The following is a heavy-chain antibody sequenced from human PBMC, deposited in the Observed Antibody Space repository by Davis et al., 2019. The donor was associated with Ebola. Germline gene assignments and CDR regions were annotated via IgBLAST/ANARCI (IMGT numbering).Heavy chain of an antibody. CDR3: AREDYYDSSGYLVYYFDY. CDR1: GFTFSSYA. CDR2: ISYDGSNK. D-gene: IGHD3-22*01. J-gene: IGHJ4*02. V-gene: IGHV3-30-3*01. Sequence: GGSLRLSCAASGFTFSSYAMHWVRQAPGKGLEWVAVISYDGSNKYYADSVKGRFTISRDNSKNTLYLQMNSLRAEDTAVYYCAREDYYDSSGYLVYYFDYWGQGTLVTVSS.